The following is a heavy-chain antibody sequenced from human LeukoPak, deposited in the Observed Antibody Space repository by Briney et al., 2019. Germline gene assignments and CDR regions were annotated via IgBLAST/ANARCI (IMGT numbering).Heavy chain of an antibody. CDR3: ARHYEGWPFDY. J-gene: IGHJ4*02. D-gene: IGHD3-16*01. V-gene: IGHV3-48*03. CDR2: ISSSGNTI. Sequence: GGSLRLSCAASEFTFTSYELNWVRQAPGKGLEWVSYISSSGNTISYADSVKGRFTISRDNAKNSLYLQVISLRAEDTAVYYCARHYEGWPFDYWGQGTLVTVSS. CDR1: EFTFTSYE.